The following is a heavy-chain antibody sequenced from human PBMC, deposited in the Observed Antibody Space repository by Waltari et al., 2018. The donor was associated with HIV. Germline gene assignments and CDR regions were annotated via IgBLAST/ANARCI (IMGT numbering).Heavy chain of an antibody. J-gene: IGHJ4*02. CDR2: IFHNGRT. Sequence: QAHLPQWGPGRLNSSEPLSPTCAVYLWALSSHYWSWLRQSPGQGLKGIGEIFHNGRTNYNSSLEGRVTISIDTSKNQFSLRLKSVTAADTSVYYCARGPKGDGSSDYYFDYWGQGTLVTVS. CDR3: ARGPKGDGSSDYYFDY. V-gene: IGHV4-34*01. CDR1: LWALSSHY. D-gene: IGHD6-13*01.